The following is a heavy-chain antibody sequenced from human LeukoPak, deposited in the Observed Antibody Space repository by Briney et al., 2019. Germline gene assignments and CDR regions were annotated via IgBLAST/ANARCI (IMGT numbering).Heavy chain of an antibody. CDR3: ARARNYDILTGYDY. D-gene: IGHD3-9*01. V-gene: IGHV3-20*01. J-gene: IGHJ4*02. CDR1: RFTISSYA. Sequence: PGGSLRLSCAASRFTISSYAMSWVRQAPGKGLGWVSGINWNGGSTGYADSVKGRFTISRDNAKNSLYLQMNSLRAEDTALYHCARARNYDILTGYDYWGQGTLVTVSS. CDR2: INWNGGST.